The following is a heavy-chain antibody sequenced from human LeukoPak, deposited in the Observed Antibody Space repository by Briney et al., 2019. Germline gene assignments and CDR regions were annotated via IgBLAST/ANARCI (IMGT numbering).Heavy chain of an antibody. D-gene: IGHD6-19*01. V-gene: IGHV4-39*07. Sequence: SETLSLTCTVSGGSISSSTYYWGWIRQPPGKGLEWIGSIFYSGTTYNNPSLKSRVTISVDTSKNQYSLKLSSVTAADTAVYYCASRWLAYYYFDYWGQGTLVTVSS. CDR3: ASRWLAYYYFDY. CDR1: GGSISSSTYY. CDR2: IFYSGTT. J-gene: IGHJ4*02.